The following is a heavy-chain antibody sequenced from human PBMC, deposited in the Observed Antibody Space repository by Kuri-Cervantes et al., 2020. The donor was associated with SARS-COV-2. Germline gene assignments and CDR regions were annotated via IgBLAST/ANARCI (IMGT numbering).Heavy chain of an antibody. J-gene: IGHJ5*02. V-gene: IGHV3-33*01. D-gene: IGHD3-10*01. Sequence: LSLTCEGSGFMFTTYAMHWVRQAPGKGLEWVAVIWYDGSNKSYADSVKGRFTISRDNSKNTLYLQMNSLRGEDTAVYYCARDTPTLVRGVVSDRWLDPWGQGTLVTVSS. CDR2: IWYDGSNK. CDR3: ARDTPTLVRGVVSDRWLDP. CDR1: GFMFTTYA.